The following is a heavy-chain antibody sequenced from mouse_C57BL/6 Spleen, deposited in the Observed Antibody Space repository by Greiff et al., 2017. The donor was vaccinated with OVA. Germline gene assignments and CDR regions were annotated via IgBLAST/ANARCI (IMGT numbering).Heavy chain of an antibody. V-gene: IGHV1-81*01. CDR2: IYPRSGNT. J-gene: IGHJ2*01. D-gene: IGHD3-3*01. Sequence: VMLVESGAELARPGASVKLSCKASGYTFTSYGISWVKQRTGQGLEWIGEIYPRSGNTYYNEKFKGKATLTADKSSSTAYMELRSLTSEDSAVYFCARKGLFNYFDYWGQGTTLTVSS. CDR3: ARKGLFNYFDY. CDR1: GYTFTSYG.